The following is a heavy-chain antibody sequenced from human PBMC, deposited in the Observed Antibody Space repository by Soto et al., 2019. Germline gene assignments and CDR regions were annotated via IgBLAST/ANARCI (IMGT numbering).Heavy chain of an antibody. D-gene: IGHD3-22*01. J-gene: IGHJ5*02. V-gene: IGHV1-18*01. Sequence: SVKVSCKASGYTFTSYGISWVRQAPGQGLEWMGWISAYNGNTNYAQKLQGRVTMTTDTSTSTAYMELRSLRSDDTAVYYCARVLDSSGYYYSWFDPWGQGTLVTVSS. CDR3: ARVLDSSGYYYSWFDP. CDR2: ISAYNGNT. CDR1: GYTFTSYG.